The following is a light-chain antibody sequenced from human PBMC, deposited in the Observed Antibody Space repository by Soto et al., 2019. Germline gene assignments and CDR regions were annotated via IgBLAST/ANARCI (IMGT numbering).Light chain of an antibody. J-gene: IGKJ1*01. CDR3: QQYSNWPPWT. Sequence: IFMTQSPSTLSLPQLETATLSYKASQSLSGNLAWYQQKPGQAPRLLIFRASTRATGVPARFSGSGSGTEFTLTISGLQSEDFAVYYCQQYSNWPPWTFGPGTKVDNK. CDR1: QSLSGN. V-gene: IGKV3-15*01. CDR2: RAS.